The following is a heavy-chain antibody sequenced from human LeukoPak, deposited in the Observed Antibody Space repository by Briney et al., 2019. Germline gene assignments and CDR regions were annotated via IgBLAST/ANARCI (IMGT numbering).Heavy chain of an antibody. J-gene: IGHJ6*02. Sequence: ASVRVSCKATGYTFTSYFISWVRQAPGQGLEWVGWISTYNGNANYAQKFLGRVTMTTVTATSTAYMELRSLRSDDTAVFHCVRANYYSGMDVWGQGTPVTVSS. CDR3: VRANYYSGMDV. CDR1: GYTFTSYF. CDR2: ISTYNGNA. V-gene: IGHV1-18*01.